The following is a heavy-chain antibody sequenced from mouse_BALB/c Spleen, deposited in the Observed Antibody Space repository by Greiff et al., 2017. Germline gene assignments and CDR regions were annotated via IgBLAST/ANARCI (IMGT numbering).Heavy chain of an antibody. D-gene: IGHD2-14*01. CDR2: IRNKANGYTT. CDR1: GFTFTDYY. V-gene: IGHV7-3*02. J-gene: IGHJ4*01. CDR3: ARAYRYDDAMDY. Sequence: EVKLLESGGGLVQPGGSLRLSCATSGFTFTDYYMSWVRQPPGKALEWLGFIRNKANGYTTEYSASVKGRFTISRDNSQSILYLQMNTLRAEDSASYCCARAYRYDDAMDYWGQGTSVTVSS.